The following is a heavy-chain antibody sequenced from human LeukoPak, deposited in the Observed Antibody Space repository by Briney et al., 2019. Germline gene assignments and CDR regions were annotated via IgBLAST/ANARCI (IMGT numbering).Heavy chain of an antibody. J-gene: IGHJ4*02. CDR1: GYIFTGYH. Sequence: GASVKVSCKASGYIFTGYHIHWVRQAPGQGLEWMGWINPNSGGTNYAQKFQGRVTMTRDTSISTAYMELSRLRSDDTAVYYCARDRCSGGSCPDYWGQGTLVTVSS. CDR2: INPNSGGT. CDR3: ARDRCSGGSCPDY. V-gene: IGHV1-2*02. D-gene: IGHD2-15*01.